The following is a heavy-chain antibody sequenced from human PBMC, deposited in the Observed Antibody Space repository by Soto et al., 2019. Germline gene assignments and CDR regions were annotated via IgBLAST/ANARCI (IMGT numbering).Heavy chain of an antibody. CDR1: GFTFYNYA. J-gene: IGHJ4*02. V-gene: IGHV3-23*01. Sequence: GSLRLSCAASGFTFYNYATGWVRQAPGKGLEWVSAITDNGGSTYFADSVKGRFSISRDNSKNTLFLQMDSLRADDTAVYYCTKRSGTSYGPFDSWGQGALVTVSS. CDR3: TKRSGTSYGPFDS. D-gene: IGHD5-18*01. CDR2: ITDNGGST.